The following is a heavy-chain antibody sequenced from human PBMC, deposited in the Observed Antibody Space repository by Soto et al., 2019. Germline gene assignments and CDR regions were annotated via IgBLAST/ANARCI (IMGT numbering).Heavy chain of an antibody. D-gene: IGHD1-20*01. CDR3: ARLITPRVLDS. CDR1: GFTFSNYW. V-gene: IGHV3-7*05. J-gene: IGHJ4*02. CDR2: MKQDGSEE. Sequence: EVQLVESGGGLVQPGGSLRLSCAASGFTFSNYWMSWVRQAPGKGLEWVANMKQDGSEEDYVGSVKVRFTISRDNAKNSLYLQMNRLPTEDTTVYYCARLITPRVLDSWGQGTLVTVSS.